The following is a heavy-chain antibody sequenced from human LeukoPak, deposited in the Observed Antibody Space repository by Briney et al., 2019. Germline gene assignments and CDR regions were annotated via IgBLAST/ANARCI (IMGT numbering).Heavy chain of an antibody. CDR1: GFTFTNAW. D-gene: IGHD5-18*01. CDR3: ATRGYSYGTLDY. CDR2: ISSSSSYI. J-gene: IGHJ4*02. Sequence: GGSLRLSCAASGFTFTNAWMSWVRQAPGKGLEWVSSISSSSSYIYYADSVKGRFTISRDNAKNSLYLQMNSLRAEDTAVYYCATRGYSYGTLDYWGQGTLVTVSS. V-gene: IGHV3-21*01.